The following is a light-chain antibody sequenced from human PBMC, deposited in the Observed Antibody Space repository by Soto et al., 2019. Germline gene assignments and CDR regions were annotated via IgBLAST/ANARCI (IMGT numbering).Light chain of an antibody. CDR1: QSVCSSY. CDR2: GAS. Sequence: ESVLTQSPGTLSLSPGERATLSCRASQSVCSSYLAWYQQKPAQSTRLLIYGASTRATGIPARFSGSGSGTEFTLTLRSLQSEDFAFYYCQQYNNWHPITFGQGTRLEIK. CDR3: QQYNNWHPIT. J-gene: IGKJ5*01. V-gene: IGKV3-15*01.